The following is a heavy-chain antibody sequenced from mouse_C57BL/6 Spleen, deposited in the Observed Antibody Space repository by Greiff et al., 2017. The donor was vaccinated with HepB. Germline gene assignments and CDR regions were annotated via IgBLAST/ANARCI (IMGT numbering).Heavy chain of an antibody. Sequence: ESGPGMVKPSQSLSLTCTVTGYSITSGYDWHWIRHFPGNKLEWMGYISYSGSTNYNPSLKSRISITHDTSKNHFFLKLNSVTTEDTATYFCARDGHYYGLFDYWGQGTTLTVSS. V-gene: IGHV3-1*01. J-gene: IGHJ2*01. CDR1: GYSITSGYD. CDR3: ARDGHYYGLFDY. D-gene: IGHD1-2*01. CDR2: ISYSGST.